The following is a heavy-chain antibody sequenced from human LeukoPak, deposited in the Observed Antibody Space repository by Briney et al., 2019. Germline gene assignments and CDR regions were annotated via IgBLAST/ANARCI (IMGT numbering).Heavy chain of an antibody. Sequence: PAGTLCLTCAASGSFLEGYFMYCVRQDPGRGVGWVSGITWNSGDKAYADSVKGRFTVSRDNAKNSLYLEMNSLRDEDTAFYYCRRGNWGYPFDYWGQGTLVTVSS. J-gene: IGHJ4*02. D-gene: IGHD7-27*01. CDR1: GSFLEGYF. CDR3: RRGNWGYPFDY. CDR2: ITWNSGDK. V-gene: IGHV3-9*01.